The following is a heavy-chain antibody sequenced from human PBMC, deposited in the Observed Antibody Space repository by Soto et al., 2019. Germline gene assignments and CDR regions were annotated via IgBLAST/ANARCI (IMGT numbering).Heavy chain of an antibody. D-gene: IGHD1-26*01. CDR3: ARGSDYVYFFDN. Sequence: QVQLQESGPGLVKPSQTLSLTCTVSGGSVSSGGYYWSWIRQPPGKGLEWIGYISYSGNTFYNPYLKSRVTISIDTSKNQFSLKLRSVTAADTALFYCARGSDYVYFFDNWGQGTLVTVSS. V-gene: IGHV4-31*03. J-gene: IGHJ4*02. CDR2: ISYSGNT. CDR1: GGSVSSGGYY.